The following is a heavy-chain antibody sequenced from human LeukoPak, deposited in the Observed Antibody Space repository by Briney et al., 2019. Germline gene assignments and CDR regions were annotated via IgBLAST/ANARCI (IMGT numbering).Heavy chain of an antibody. CDR3: ARGGTYNDILSFDP. CDR1: GGSISYYY. CDR2: IYYTGST. V-gene: IGHV4-59*01. Sequence: PSETLSLTCSVSGGSISYYYWTWVRQSPGKGLEWIGQIYYTGSTYYNPSLKRRVTVSVDTSRNQFSLNLTSVTAADTAVYYCARGGTYNDILSFDPWGQGTLVNVSS. D-gene: IGHD3-9*01. J-gene: IGHJ5*02.